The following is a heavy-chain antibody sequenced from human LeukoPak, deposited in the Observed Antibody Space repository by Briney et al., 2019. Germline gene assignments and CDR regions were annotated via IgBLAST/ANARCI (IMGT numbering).Heavy chain of an antibody. CDR3: ASIPGSRQLVAFDY. Sequence: GGSLRLSCAASGFTFSSYSMNWVRQAPGKGLEWVSSISSSSSYIYYADSVKGRFTISRDNAKNSLYLQMNSLRAEDTAVYYCASIPGSRQLVAFDYWGQGTLVTVSS. V-gene: IGHV3-21*01. CDR2: ISSSSSYI. J-gene: IGHJ4*02. CDR1: GFTFSSYS. D-gene: IGHD6-13*01.